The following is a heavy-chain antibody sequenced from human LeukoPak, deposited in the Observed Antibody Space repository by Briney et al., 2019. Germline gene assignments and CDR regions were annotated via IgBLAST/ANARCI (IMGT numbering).Heavy chain of an antibody. CDR2: ISSDSTYT. CDR1: GFTFSDYF. V-gene: IGHV3-11*06. D-gene: IGHD5-18*01. J-gene: IGHJ4*02. Sequence: PGGSLRLSCAASGFTFSDYFMSWIRQAPGKGLEYISYISSDSTYTNYADSVKGRFTISRDNAKNTLFLQMNSLRAEDTGVYYCARGKGYTFDQWGQGTLVTVSA. CDR3: ARGKGYTFDQ.